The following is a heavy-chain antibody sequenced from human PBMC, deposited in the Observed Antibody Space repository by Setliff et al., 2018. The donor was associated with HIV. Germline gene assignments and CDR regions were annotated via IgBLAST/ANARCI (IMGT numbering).Heavy chain of an antibody. CDR3: ASGSHGEGATDY. CDR1: GYSFTNYW. J-gene: IGHJ4*02. D-gene: IGHD1-26*01. CDR2: IYAGDSDT. Sequence: PGESLKISCKGSGYSFTNYWVAWVRQMPGKGLEWMGIIYAGDSDTRYSPSFQGQVTISADKSISTAYLQWSSLRSEDTAVYYCASGSHGEGATDYWGLGTLVTVSS. V-gene: IGHV5-51*01.